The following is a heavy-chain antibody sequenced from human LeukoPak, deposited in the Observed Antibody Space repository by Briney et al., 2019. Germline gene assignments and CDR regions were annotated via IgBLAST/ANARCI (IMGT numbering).Heavy chain of an antibody. D-gene: IGHD1-14*01. Sequence: ASVKVSCKASGYTFTSYYMYWVRQAPGQGLEWMGVINPSGGSTSYAQKFQGRVTMTRDTSTSTVYMGLSSLRSEDTAVYYCARGRQTGGSDPWGQGTLVTVSS. V-gene: IGHV1-46*01. CDR2: INPSGGST. CDR1: GYTFTSYY. J-gene: IGHJ5*02. CDR3: ARGRQTGGSDP.